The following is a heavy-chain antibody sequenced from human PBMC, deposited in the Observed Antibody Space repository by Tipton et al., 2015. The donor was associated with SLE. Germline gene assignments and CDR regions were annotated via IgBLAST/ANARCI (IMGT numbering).Heavy chain of an antibody. J-gene: IGHJ6*03. D-gene: IGHD1-26*01. CDR3: ARLGGSHDEGVYYHYMDV. CDR1: GFTFSSNY. V-gene: IGHV3-66*04. Sequence: SLRLSCAASGFTFSSNYMTWVRQAPGKGLEWVSVIYSGGGTKYADSVKGRFTISRDNSKNTLYLHINNLSADDTAVYYCARLGGSHDEGVYYHYMDVWGKGTTVTVSS. CDR2: IYSGGGT.